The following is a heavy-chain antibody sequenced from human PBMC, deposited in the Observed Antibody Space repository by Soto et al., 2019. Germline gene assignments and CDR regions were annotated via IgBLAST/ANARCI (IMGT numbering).Heavy chain of an antibody. CDR2: ISAYNGNT. D-gene: IGHD6-19*01. J-gene: IGHJ3*02. V-gene: IGHV1-18*01. Sequence: ASVKVSCKASGYTFTSYGISWVRQAPGQGLEWMGWISAYNGNTNYAQKLQGRVTMTTDTSTSTAYMELRSLRSDDTAVYYCGRRVAVADRMLDAFDIWGQGTMVTVSS. CDR3: GRRVAVADRMLDAFDI. CDR1: GYTFTSYG.